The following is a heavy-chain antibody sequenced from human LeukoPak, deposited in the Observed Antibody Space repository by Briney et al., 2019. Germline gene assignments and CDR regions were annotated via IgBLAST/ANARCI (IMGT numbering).Heavy chain of an antibody. Sequence: SQTLSLTCTVSGGSISSGNYYWSWIRQPAGKGLEWIGHIYTSGSTNYNPSLKSRVTISVDTSKNQFSLNLTSVTAVDTAVYYCATDGMVRGPDAWFDSWGQGILVTVSS. V-gene: IGHV4-61*09. CDR3: ATDGMVRGPDAWFDS. CDR1: GGSISSGNYY. D-gene: IGHD3-10*01. CDR2: IYTSGST. J-gene: IGHJ5*01.